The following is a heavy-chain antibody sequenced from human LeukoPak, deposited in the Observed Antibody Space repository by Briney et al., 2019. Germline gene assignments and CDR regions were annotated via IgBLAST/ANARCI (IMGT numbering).Heavy chain of an antibody. CDR2: INHSGST. CDR1: GGSFSGYY. CDR3: ARGPDSSGYYPIH. J-gene: IGHJ4*02. D-gene: IGHD3-22*01. Sequence: SETLSLTCAVYGGSFSGYYWSWIRQPPGKGLEWIGEINHSGSTNYNPSLKSRVTISVDTSKNQFSLKLSSVTAADTAVYYCARGPDSSGYYPIHWGQGTLVTVSS. V-gene: IGHV4-34*01.